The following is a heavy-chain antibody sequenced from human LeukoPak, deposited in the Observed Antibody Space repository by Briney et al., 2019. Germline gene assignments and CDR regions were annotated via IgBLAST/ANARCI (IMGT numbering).Heavy chain of an antibody. J-gene: IGHJ4*02. D-gene: IGHD2-2*02. CDR1: GFTFSSYA. CDR2: ISYDGSNK. Sequence: PGGSLRLSCAASGFTFSSYAMHWVRQAPGKGLEWVAVISYDGSNKYYADSVKGRFTISRDNSKNTLYLQMNSLRAEDTAVYYCANMDCSSTSCYTPHFDYWGQGTLVTVSS. CDR3: ANMDCSSTSCYTPHFDY. V-gene: IGHV3-30-3*01.